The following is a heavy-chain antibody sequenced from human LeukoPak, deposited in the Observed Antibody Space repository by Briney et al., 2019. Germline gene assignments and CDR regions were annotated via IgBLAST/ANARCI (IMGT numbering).Heavy chain of an antibody. Sequence: ASVKVSCKASGYTFTGYYMHWVRQAPGQGLEWMGWINPNSGGTNYAQKFQGRVTMTRDTSISTAYMELSRLRSDDTAVYYCARTLLVVPAAIGDYWGQGTLVTVSS. CDR3: ARTLLVVPAAIGDY. J-gene: IGHJ4*02. CDR1: GYTFTGYY. V-gene: IGHV1-2*02. CDR2: INPNSGGT. D-gene: IGHD2-2*01.